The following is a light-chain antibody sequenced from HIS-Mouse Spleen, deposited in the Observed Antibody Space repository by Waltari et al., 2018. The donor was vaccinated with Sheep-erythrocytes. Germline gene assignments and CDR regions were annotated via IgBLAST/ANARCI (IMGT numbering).Light chain of an antibody. CDR2: YKSDSDK. Sequence: QAVLTQPSSLSASPGASASLTCTLRSGINVGTYRIYWYQQKPGSPPQYLLRYKSDSDKQQGSGVPSRFSGSKDASANAGILLISGLQAEDEADYYCSSYTSSSTLVVFGGGTKLTVL. CDR3: SSYTSSSTLVV. V-gene: IGLV5-45*03. CDR1: SGINVGTYR. J-gene: IGLJ2*01.